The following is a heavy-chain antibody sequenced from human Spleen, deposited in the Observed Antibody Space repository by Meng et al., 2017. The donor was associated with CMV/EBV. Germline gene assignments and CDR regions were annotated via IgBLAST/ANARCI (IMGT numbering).Heavy chain of an antibody. CDR3: ARDQVRGIPGVDY. J-gene: IGHJ4*02. CDR1: GFTFSSYS. D-gene: IGHD3-10*01. Sequence: GGSLRLSCAASGFTFSSYSMNWVRQAPGKGLEWVSSISSSSSYIYYADSVKGRFTISRDNAKNSLYLQMNSLRAEDTAVYYCARDQVRGIPGVDYWGQGTLVTVSS. V-gene: IGHV3-21*01. CDR2: ISSSSSYI.